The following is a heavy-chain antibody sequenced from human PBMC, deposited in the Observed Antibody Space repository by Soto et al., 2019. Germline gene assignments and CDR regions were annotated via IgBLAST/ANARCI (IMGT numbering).Heavy chain of an antibody. CDR2: IYYSGST. Sequence: QVQLQESGPGLVKPSQTLSLTCTVSGDSISSGDYYWSWIRQPPGKGLEWIGYIYYSGSTYYNPSLQSRVXXSXDXYKNQFSLKLSSVTAADTAVYYCARVDRVTLFGVLRWGQGTLVTVSS. V-gene: IGHV4-30-4*01. J-gene: IGHJ4*02. CDR1: GDSISSGDYY. D-gene: IGHD3-3*01. CDR3: ARVDRVTLFGVLR.